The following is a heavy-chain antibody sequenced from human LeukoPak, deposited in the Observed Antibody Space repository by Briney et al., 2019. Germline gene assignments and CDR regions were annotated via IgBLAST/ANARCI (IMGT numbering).Heavy chain of an antibody. CDR1: GFTFSSYG. CDR2: IWYDGSNK. V-gene: IGHV3-33*01. CDR3: ARESIAAAALDY. Sequence: GGSLRLSCAASGFTFSSYGMHWVRQAPGKGLEWVAVIWYDGSNKYYADSVKGRFTISRDNSKNTLYLQMNSLGAEDTAVYYCARESIAAAALDYWGQGTLVTVSS. D-gene: IGHD6-13*01. J-gene: IGHJ4*02.